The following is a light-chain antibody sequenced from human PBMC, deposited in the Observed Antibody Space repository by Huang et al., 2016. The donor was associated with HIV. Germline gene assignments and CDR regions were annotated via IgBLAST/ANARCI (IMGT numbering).Light chain of an antibody. CDR1: QSVSTY. Sequence: EIVLTQSPATLSLSPGERATLSCRASQSVSTYVAWYQQKPGQAPRLLIDDAFKWATDIPARLSGSGSGTYVSLTISSLEPEDSATYYCQHHGNWPETFGQGTRLEIK. V-gene: IGKV3-11*01. CDR3: QHHGNWPET. J-gene: IGKJ5*01. CDR2: DAF.